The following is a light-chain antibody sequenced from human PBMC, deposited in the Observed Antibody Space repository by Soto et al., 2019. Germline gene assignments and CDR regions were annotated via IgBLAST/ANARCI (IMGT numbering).Light chain of an antibody. Sequence: EIVLTQSPGPLSLSPGERATLSCRASQSVSSSYLAWYQQKPGQAPRLLIYGASSRATGIPDRFSGSGSGTDFTLTISRLEPEDVAVYYCQQYGSSPTTLGQGTKVDIK. CDR1: QSVSSSY. CDR2: GAS. J-gene: IGKJ1*01. CDR3: QQYGSSPTT. V-gene: IGKV3-20*01.